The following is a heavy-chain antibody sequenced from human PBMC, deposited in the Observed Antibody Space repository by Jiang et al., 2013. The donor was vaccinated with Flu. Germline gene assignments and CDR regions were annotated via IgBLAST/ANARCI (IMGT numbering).Heavy chain of an antibody. CDR1: GFTFSSYG. CDR2: IRYDGSNK. CDR3: AKRPSFSDAFDI. V-gene: IGHV3-30*02. J-gene: IGHJ3*02. Sequence: QLVESGGGVVQPGGSLRLSCAASGFTFSSYGMHWVRQAPGKGLEWVAFIRYDGSNKYYADSVKGRFTISRDNSKNTLYLQMNSLRAEDTAVYYCAKRPSFSDAFDIWGQGTMVTVSS.